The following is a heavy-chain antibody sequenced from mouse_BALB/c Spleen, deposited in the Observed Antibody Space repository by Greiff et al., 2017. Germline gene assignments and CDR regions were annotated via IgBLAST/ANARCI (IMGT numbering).Heavy chain of an antibody. CDR1: GYSITSDYA. J-gene: IGHJ2*01. Sequence: VQLQQPGPGLVKPSQSLSLTCTVTGYSITSDYAWNWIRQFPGNKLEWMGYISYSGSTSYNPSLKSRISITRDTSKNQFFLQLNSVTTEDTATYYCARSRYGLDYWGQGTTLTVSS. CDR3: ARSRYGLDY. D-gene: IGHD2-12*01. CDR2: ISYSGST. V-gene: IGHV3-2*02.